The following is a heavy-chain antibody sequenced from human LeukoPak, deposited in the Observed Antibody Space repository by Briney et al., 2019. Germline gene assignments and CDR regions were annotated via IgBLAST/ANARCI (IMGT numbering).Heavy chain of an antibody. CDR1: GFTFSSYE. V-gene: IGHV3-48*03. J-gene: IGHJ6*04. CDR2: ISSSGSTI. Sequence: GGSLRLSCAASGFTFSSYEMNWVRQAPGNGLEWVSYISSSGSTIYYADSVKGRFTISRDNAKNSLYLQMNSLSAEDTAVYYCAELGITMIGGVWGKGNTVTISS. D-gene: IGHD3-10*02. CDR3: AELGITMIGGV.